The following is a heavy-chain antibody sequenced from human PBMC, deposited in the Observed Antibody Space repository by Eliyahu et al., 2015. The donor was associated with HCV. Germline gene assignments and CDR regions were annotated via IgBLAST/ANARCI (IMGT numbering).Heavy chain of an antibody. CDR2: IYWDDDK. D-gene: IGHD3-22*01. CDR1: GFTISTFGVG. J-gene: IGHJ1*01. CDR3: AHSDSSSYYSYKIRDSAEYFLH. Sequence: QITLKESGPTLVKPTQTLTLTCTLSGFTISTFGVGVGWIRQAPGKAPEWLALIYWDDDKRYSPSLKSRLTITKDTSKNQVVLRMANMDPVDTGTYFCAHSDSSSYYSYKIRDSAEYFLHWGQGTLVTVSS. V-gene: IGHV2-5*02.